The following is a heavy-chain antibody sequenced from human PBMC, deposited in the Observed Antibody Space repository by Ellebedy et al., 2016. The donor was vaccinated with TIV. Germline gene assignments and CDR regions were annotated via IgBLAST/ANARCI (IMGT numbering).Heavy chain of an antibody. J-gene: IGHJ5*02. Sequence: GESLKISCAASGFNLRSYWMTWVRQAPGKGLEWVAKIRQEGAEIYYVESVKGRFTISRDNAKNSLFLQMNSLRVEGTAVYYCARRASYGDYAVQVNPWFDPWGQGTLVTVSS. CDR2: IRQEGAEI. CDR1: GFNLRSYW. CDR3: ARRASYGDYAVQVNPWFDP. V-gene: IGHV3-7*01. D-gene: IGHD4-17*01.